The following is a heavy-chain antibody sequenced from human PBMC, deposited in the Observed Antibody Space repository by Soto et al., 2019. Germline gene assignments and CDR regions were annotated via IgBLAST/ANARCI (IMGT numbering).Heavy chain of an antibody. J-gene: IGHJ6*02. V-gene: IGHV4-4*07. CDR1: GGSISSYY. D-gene: IGHD2-2*01. CDR3: AREVLGYCSSTSCYGYYYYVMDV. Sequence: SETLSLTCTVSGGSISSYYWSWIRQPAGKGLEWIGRIYTSGSTNYNPSLKSRVTMSVDTSKNQFSLKLSSVTAADTAVYYCAREVLGYCSSTSCYGYYYYVMDVWGQGTTVTVSS. CDR2: IYTSGST.